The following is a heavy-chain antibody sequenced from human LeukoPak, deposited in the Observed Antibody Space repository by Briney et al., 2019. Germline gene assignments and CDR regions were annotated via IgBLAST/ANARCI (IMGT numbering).Heavy chain of an antibody. J-gene: IGHJ6*03. V-gene: IGHV4-34*01. Sequence: SQTLSLTCAVYGGSLSASYWSWIRQSPGEGLEWIGEINKSEISNYNPSLKSRVTISVDTSKNQVSLQLSSVTAADTAVYYCARGRYSNWERYYYMDVWGKGATVTVSS. CDR2: INKSEIS. D-gene: IGHD4-11*01. CDR3: ARGRYSNWERYYYMDV. CDR1: GGSLSASY.